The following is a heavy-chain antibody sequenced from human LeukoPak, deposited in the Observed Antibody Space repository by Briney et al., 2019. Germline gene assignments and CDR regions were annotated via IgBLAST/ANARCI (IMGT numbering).Heavy chain of an antibody. CDR3: ARENVVRGVKDAFDI. D-gene: IGHD3-10*01. J-gene: IGHJ3*02. Sequence: GGSLRLSCAASGFTFSSYGMHWVRQAPGKGLEWVSVISYDGSNKYYADSVKGRFTISRDNSKNTLYLQMNSLRAEDTAVYYCARENVVRGVKDAFDIWGQGTMVTVSS. CDR2: ISYDGSNK. CDR1: GFTFSSYG. V-gene: IGHV3-30*03.